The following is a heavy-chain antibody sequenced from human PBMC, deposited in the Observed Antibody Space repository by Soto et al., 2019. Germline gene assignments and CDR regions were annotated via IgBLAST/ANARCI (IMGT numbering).Heavy chain of an antibody. CDR3: ARTQMATLYFDY. CDR1: GCSISGYY. D-gene: IGHD5-12*01. CDR2: IYHSGTI. J-gene: IGHJ4*02. V-gene: IGHV4-59*01. Sequence: PSETLSLTCTFSGCSISGYYWIWMRQPPGQGLEWIGYIYHSGTIRYNPSLESRVTISVDTSKNQFSLKLASVTAADTAVYYCARTQMATLYFDYWGQGTLVTVSS.